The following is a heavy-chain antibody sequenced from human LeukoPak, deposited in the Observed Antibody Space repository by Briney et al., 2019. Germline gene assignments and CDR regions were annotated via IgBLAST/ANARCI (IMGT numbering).Heavy chain of an antibody. CDR1: GSTFSSYG. J-gene: IGHJ3*02. V-gene: IGHV3-33*06. CDR2: IWYDGSNK. Sequence: GGSLRLSCAASGSTFSSYGMHWVRQAPGKGLEWVAVIWYDGSNKYYADSVKGRFTISRDNSKNTLYLQMNSLRAEDTAVYYCAKDPMVRGVIPHAFVIWGQGTMVTVSS. CDR3: AKDPMVRGVIPHAFVI. D-gene: IGHD3-10*01.